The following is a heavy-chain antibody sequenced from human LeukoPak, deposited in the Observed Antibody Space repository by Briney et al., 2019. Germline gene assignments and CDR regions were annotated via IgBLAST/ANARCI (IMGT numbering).Heavy chain of an antibody. D-gene: IGHD3-10*01. CDR3: ARPLATPVTMVRGVTDAFDI. Sequence: ASVKVSCKASGYTFTGYYMHWVRQAPGQGLEWMGWINPNSGGTNYAQKFQGRVTMTRDTSTSTVYMELSSLRSEDTAVYYCARPLATPVTMVRGVTDAFDIWGQGTMVTVSS. V-gene: IGHV1-2*02. CDR1: GYTFTGYY. CDR2: INPNSGGT. J-gene: IGHJ3*02.